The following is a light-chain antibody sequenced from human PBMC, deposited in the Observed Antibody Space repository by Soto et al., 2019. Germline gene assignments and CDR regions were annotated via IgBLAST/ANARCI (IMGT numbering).Light chain of an antibody. CDR1: SSNIGAGYD. V-gene: IGLV1-40*01. CDR2: GNS. CDR3: QSYDSSLSGWV. Sequence: QSVLTQPPSVSGAPGQRVTISCTESSSNIGAGYDVHWYQQLPGTAPKLLIYGNSNRPSGVPDRFSGSKSGTSAPLAITGLRAEDEADYYCQSYDSSLSGWVFGGGTKLTVL. J-gene: IGLJ3*02.